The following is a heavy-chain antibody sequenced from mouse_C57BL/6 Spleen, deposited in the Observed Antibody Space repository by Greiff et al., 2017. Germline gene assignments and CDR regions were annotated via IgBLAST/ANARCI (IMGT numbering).Heavy chain of an antibody. V-gene: IGHV1-55*01. Sequence: QVQLQQSGAELVKPGASVKMSCKASGYTFTSYWITWVKQRPGQGLEWIGDIYPGSGSTNYNEKFKRKATLTVDTSSSTAYMQLSSLTSEDSAVYYCARYFDGYSWFAYWGQGTLVTVSA. CDR1: GYTFTSYW. CDR2: IYPGSGST. CDR3: ARYFDGYSWFAY. D-gene: IGHD2-3*01. J-gene: IGHJ3*01.